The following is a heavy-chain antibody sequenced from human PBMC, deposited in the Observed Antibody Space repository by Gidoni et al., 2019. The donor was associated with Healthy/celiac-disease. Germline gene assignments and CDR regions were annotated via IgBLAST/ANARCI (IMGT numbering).Heavy chain of an antibody. Sequence: QVQLVQSGAEVKKPGASVKVSCKASGYTFTSYAMHWVRQAPGQRLEWMGWINAGNGNTKYSQKFQGRVTITRDTSASTAYMELSSLRSEDTAVYYCARGDYYGSGSYYIQDAFDIWGQGTMVTVSS. V-gene: IGHV1-3*01. CDR2: INAGNGNT. CDR3: ARGDYYGSGSYYIQDAFDI. J-gene: IGHJ3*02. D-gene: IGHD3-10*01. CDR1: GYTFTSYA.